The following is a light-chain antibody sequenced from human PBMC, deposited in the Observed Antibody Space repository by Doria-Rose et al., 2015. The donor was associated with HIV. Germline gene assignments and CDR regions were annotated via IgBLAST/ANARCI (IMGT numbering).Light chain of an antibody. CDR1: NSNIGSNS. J-gene: IGLJ3*02. V-gene: IGLV1-44*01. Sequence: QSVLTQPPSASGTPGQRVTISCSGSNSNIGSNSVNWYQQLPGTAPKLLIYRNNLRPSGVPDRFSGSKSGTSASLAIGGLQAADEADYYCAAWDDSLNGSWVFGGGTKLTVL. CDR3: AAWDDSLNGSWV. CDR2: RNN.